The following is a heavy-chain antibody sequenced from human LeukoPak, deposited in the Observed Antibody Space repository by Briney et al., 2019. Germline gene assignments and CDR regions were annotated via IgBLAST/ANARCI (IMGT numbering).Heavy chain of an antibody. CDR2: ISGSGGST. CDR3: AKPHISGWFYLDS. CDR1: GSTFSNYA. J-gene: IGHJ4*02. D-gene: IGHD6-19*01. V-gene: IGHV3-23*01. Sequence: PGGSLRLSCAASGSTFSNYAMRWVRQAPEKGLEWVSAISGSGGSTSYADSVKGRFTISRDNSKNTLYLQMNSLRADDTAVYYCAKPHISGWFYLDSWGQGTLVTVSS.